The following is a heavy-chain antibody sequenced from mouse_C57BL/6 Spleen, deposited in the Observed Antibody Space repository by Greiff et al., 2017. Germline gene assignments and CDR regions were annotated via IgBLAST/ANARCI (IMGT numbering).Heavy chain of an antibody. CDR2: NDPSDSYT. D-gene: IGHD1-1*01. V-gene: IGHV1-69*01. J-gene: IGHJ4*01. CDR1: GYTFTSYW. Sequence: QVQLQQPGAELVMPGASVKLSCKASGYTFTSYWMHWVKQRPGQGPEWIGENDPSDSYTNYNQKFKGKSTLTVDKSSSTAYMQLSSLTSEDSAVYYCARGPRLRYAMDYWGQGTAVTVSS. CDR3: ARGPRLRYAMDY.